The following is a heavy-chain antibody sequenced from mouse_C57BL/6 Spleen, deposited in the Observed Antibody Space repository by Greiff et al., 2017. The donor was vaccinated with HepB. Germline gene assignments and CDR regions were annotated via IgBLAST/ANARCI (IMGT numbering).Heavy chain of an antibody. V-gene: IGHV1-80*01. CDR3: AASSSLAY. CDR2: IYPGDGDT. CDR1: GYAFSSYW. D-gene: IGHD1-1*01. Sequence: QVQLKESGAELVKPGASVKISCKASGYAFSSYWMNWVKQRPGKGLEWIGQIYPGDGDTNYNGKFKGKATLTADKSSSTAYMQLSSLTSEDSAVYFCAASSSLAYWGQGTLVTVSA. J-gene: IGHJ3*01.